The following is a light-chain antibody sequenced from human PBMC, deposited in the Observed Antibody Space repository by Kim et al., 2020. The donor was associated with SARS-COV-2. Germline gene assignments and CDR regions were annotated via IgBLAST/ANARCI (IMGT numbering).Light chain of an antibody. CDR2: DAS. CDR3: QRYGPSPA. J-gene: IGKJ1*01. Sequence: LPPGERATLSCRARQTVRTNYLAWYQHKPGQAPRLLIYDASTRATGIPDRFSGSGSGTDFTLTISRLEPGDYGVYYCQRYGPSPAFGQGTKVDIK. CDR1: QTVRTNY. V-gene: IGKV3-20*01.